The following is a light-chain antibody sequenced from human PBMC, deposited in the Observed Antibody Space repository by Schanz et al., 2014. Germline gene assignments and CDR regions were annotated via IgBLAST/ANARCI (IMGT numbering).Light chain of an antibody. CDR1: SSDVGGYNY. J-gene: IGLJ3*02. CDR2: DVS. V-gene: IGLV2-14*01. CDR3: SSYTYSSALGV. Sequence: QSALTQPASVSGSPGQSITISCTGTSSDVGGYNYVSWYQQHPGKAPKLMIYDVSNRPSGVSNRFSGSKSGNTASLTISGLQAEDEADYYCSSYTYSSALGVFGGGTKVTVL.